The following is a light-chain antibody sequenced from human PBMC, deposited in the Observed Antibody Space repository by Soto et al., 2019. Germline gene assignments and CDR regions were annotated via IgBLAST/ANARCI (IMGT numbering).Light chain of an antibody. CDR1: SSNIGAGYD. CDR3: QSYDSSLSGSVV. V-gene: IGLV1-40*01. J-gene: IGLJ2*01. CDR2: TNY. Sequence: QLVLTQPPSVSGAPGQRVTISCTGSSSNIGAGYDVHWYQQLPGTAPKLLIYTNYNRPSGVPDRFSGSKSGTSASLAITGLQAEDEADYYCQSYDSSLSGSVVFGGGTQLTVL.